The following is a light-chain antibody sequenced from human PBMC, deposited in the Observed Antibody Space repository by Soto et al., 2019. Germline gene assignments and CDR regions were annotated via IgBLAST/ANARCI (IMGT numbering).Light chain of an antibody. V-gene: IGKV1-12*01. J-gene: IGKJ5*01. CDR3: QQAASFPIT. CDR2: TAS. Sequence: DIQMTQSPSSVSASVVYIFTITFRSSQGVSTWLAWYQQKPGKAPNLLIHTASSLQSGVPSRFSGSGSGTDFTLTINGLQPEDFATYYCQQAASFPITFGQGTRLEIK. CDR1: QGVSTW.